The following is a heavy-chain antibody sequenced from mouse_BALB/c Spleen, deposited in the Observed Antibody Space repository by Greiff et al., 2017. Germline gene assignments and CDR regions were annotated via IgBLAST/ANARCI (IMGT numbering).Heavy chain of an antibody. CDR1: GFTFTDYY. CDR3: ATNLYYGNYEAY. CDR2: IRNKANGYTT. J-gene: IGHJ3*01. V-gene: IGHV7-3*02. Sequence: EVMLVESGGGLVQPGGSLRLSCATSGFTFTDYYMSWVRQPPGKALEWLGFIRNKANGYTTEYSASVKGRFTISRDNSQSILYLQMNTLRAEDSATYYCATNLYYGNYEAYWGQGTLVTVSA. D-gene: IGHD2-1*01.